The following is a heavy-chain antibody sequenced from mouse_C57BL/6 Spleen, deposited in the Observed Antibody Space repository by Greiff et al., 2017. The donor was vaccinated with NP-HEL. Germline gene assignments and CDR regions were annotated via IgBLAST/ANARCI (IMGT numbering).Heavy chain of an antibody. Sequence: EVKLMESGGGLVKPGGSLKLSCAAPGFTFSSYAMSWVRQTPEKRLEWVATISDGGSYTYYPDNVKGRFTISRDNAKNNLYLQMSHLKSEDTAMYYCARDRDYGNYWYFDVWGTGTTVTVSS. CDR1: GFTFSSYA. CDR2: ISDGGSYT. CDR3: ARDRDYGNYWYFDV. D-gene: IGHD2-1*01. V-gene: IGHV5-4*01. J-gene: IGHJ1*03.